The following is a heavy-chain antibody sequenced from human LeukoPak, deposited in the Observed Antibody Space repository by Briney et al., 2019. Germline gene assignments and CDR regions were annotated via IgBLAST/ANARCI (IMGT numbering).Heavy chain of an antibody. CDR3: ARSGGCDY. D-gene: IGHD4-23*01. CDR2: ISSGGSSI. J-gene: IGHJ4*02. CDR1: GFTFSSYE. V-gene: IGHV3-48*03. Sequence: GGSLRLSCAASGFTFSSYEMSWVRQAPGKGLEWVSYISSGGSSIYYADSVKGRFTISRDNAKNSLYLQMNSLTAEDTAVYYCARSGGCDYWGQGTLVTVSS.